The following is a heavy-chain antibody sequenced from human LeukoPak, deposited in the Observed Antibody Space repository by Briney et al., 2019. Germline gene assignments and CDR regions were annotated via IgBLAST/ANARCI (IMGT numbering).Heavy chain of an antibody. Sequence: GGSLRLSCAASGFTFSSYAMTWVRQAPGKGLEWVSAISGSGGGTYYADSVKGRFTISRDNSKNTLYLQMNSLRAEDTAVYFCAKGTFGERYRPFDYWGQGTLVTVSS. CDR1: GFTFSSYA. J-gene: IGHJ4*02. CDR3: AKGTFGERYRPFDY. D-gene: IGHD3-10*01. CDR2: ISGSGGGT. V-gene: IGHV3-23*01.